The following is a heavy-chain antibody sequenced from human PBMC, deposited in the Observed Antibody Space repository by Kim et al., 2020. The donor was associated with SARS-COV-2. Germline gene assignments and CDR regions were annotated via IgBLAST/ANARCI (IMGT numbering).Heavy chain of an antibody. D-gene: IGHD1-1*01. V-gene: IGHV3-30*01. CDR3: ARDNLRYLTSWVLDY. Sequence: DSVKGRFTISRDNSKNTLYLQMNSLRAEDTAVYYCARDNLRYLTSWVLDYWGQGTLVTVSS. J-gene: IGHJ4*02.